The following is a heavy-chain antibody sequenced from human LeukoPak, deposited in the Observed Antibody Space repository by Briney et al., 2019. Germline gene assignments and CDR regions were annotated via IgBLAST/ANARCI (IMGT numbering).Heavy chain of an antibody. D-gene: IGHD4-17*01. CDR3: ARRRGGYGEGELDY. V-gene: IGHV3-66*04. CDR1: RFIASNKY. Sequence: ARGSLRLSCAASRFIASNKYMSWARQAPGKGLEWVSTIRSDGTTEYADSVKGRFTISRDDSKNTVYLQMDSVRVEDTAVYSCARRRGGYGEGELDYWGQGTLVTVSS. CDR2: IRSDGTT. J-gene: IGHJ4*02.